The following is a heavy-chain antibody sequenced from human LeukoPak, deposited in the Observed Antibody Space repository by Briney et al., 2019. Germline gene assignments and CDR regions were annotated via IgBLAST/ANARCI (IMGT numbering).Heavy chain of an antibody. D-gene: IGHD1-26*01. CDR1: GGSFSGYY. Sequence: SETLSLTCAVYGGSFSGYYWSWIRQPPGKGLVWIGGINHSGSTNYNPSLKSRVTILVDTSKNQFSLKLSSVTAADTAVYYCARGSIVGAYFEFWGQGTLVTVSS. CDR2: INHSGST. V-gene: IGHV4-34*01. CDR3: ARGSIVGAYFEF. J-gene: IGHJ4*02.